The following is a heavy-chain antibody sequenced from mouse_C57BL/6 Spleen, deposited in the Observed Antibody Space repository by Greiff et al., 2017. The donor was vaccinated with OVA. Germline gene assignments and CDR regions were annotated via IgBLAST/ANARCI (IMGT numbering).Heavy chain of an antibody. J-gene: IGHJ1*03. CDR1: GFNIKNTY. CDR2: IDPANGNT. Sequence: EVKLVESVAELVRPGASVKLSCTASGFNIKNTYMHWVKQRPEQGLEWIGRIDPANGNTNYAPKFQGKATLTADTSSNTAYLQLSSLTSEDTAIYYCARGYYGSSYYWYFDVWGTGTTVTVSS. CDR3: ARGYYGSSYYWYFDV. V-gene: IGHV14-3*01. D-gene: IGHD1-1*01.